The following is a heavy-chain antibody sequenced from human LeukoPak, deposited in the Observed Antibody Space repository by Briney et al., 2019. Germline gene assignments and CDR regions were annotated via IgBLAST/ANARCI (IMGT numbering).Heavy chain of an antibody. CDR2: IRSSSSYI. V-gene: IGHV3-21*01. CDR1: GFTFSSYS. CDR3: AREEEITMVRGVINTFDY. D-gene: IGHD3-10*01. J-gene: IGHJ4*02. Sequence: GGSLRLSCAASGFTFSSYSMNWVRQAPGKGLEWESSIRSSSSYIYYADSVKGRFTISRDNAKNSLYLQMNSLRAEDTAVYYCAREEEITMVRGVINTFDYWGQGTLVTVSS.